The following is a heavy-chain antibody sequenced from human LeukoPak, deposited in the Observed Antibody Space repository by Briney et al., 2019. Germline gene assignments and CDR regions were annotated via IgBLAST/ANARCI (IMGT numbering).Heavy chain of an antibody. J-gene: IGHJ4*02. CDR2: IKSKTDGGTT. D-gene: IGHD3-3*01. Sequence: GGSLRLSCAASGFTFSNAWMSWVRQAPGKGLEWVGRIKSKTDGGTTDYAAPVKGRFTISRDDSKNTLYLQMNSPKTEDTAVYYWSPDPRVLRFLEWLLPHDYWGQGTLVTVSS. CDR1: GFTFSNAW. CDR3: SPDPRVLRFLEWLLPHDY. V-gene: IGHV3-15*01.